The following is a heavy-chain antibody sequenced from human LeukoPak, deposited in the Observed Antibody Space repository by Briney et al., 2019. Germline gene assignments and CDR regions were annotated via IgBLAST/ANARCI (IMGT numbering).Heavy chain of an antibody. CDR3: ARDHDWALDL. J-gene: IGHJ5*02. D-gene: IGHD3-9*01. V-gene: IGHV3-48*02. CDR2: INHNAEMI. Sequence: GGSLRLSCAASGFPFSSYVMSWVRQAPGKGLEWIAYINHNAEMIYYPDFVKGRFTISRDNAKNSLYLQMNALRDEDTAIYYCARDHDWALDLWGLGTLVTVSS. CDR1: GFPFSSYV.